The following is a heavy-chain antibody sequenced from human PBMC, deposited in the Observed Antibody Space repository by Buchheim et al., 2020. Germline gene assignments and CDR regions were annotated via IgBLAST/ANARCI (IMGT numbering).Heavy chain of an antibody. V-gene: IGHV3-30*18. CDR2: ISYDGSNK. CDR3: AKDLTTMIVVAQRGVYDY. CDR1: GFTFSSYG. J-gene: IGHJ4*02. Sequence: QVQLVESGGGVVQPGRSLRLSCAASGFTFSSYGMHWVRQAPGKGLEWVAVISYDGSNKYYADSVKGRFTISRDNSKKTLYLQMNSLRAEDTAVYYCAKDLTTMIVVAQRGVYDYWGQGTL. D-gene: IGHD3-22*01.